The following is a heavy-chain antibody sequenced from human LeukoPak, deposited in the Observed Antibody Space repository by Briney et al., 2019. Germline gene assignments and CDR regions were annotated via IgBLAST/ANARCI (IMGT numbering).Heavy chain of an antibody. CDR2: ISGTGGRT. CDR1: VFIFSSYA. D-gene: IGHD3-22*01. Sequence: GGSLRLSCAASVFIFSSYAMSRVRQAPGKGLEWVLGISGTGGRTYYADSVKGRFTISRDNSKNTLYLQMNSLRADDTAVYYCAKISHSGGFFYGGAFDIWGRGTMVTVSS. J-gene: IGHJ3*02. V-gene: IGHV3-23*01. CDR3: AKISHSGGFFYGGAFDI.